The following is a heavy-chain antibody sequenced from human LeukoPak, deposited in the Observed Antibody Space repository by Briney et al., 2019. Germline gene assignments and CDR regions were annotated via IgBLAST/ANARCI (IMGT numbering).Heavy chain of an antibody. CDR1: GFTFSNYA. CDR2: LSGSADRT. D-gene: IGHD4-17*01. CDR3: AKGSHYGDLLFEY. J-gene: IGHJ4*02. Sequence: GGSLRLSCAASGFTFSNYAMSWVRQAPEKGLEWVSALSGSADRTYYADSVKGRFTISRDNSKNTVYLQMNSLRAEDTAAYYCAKGSHYGDLLFEYWGQGTLVTVSS. V-gene: IGHV3-23*01.